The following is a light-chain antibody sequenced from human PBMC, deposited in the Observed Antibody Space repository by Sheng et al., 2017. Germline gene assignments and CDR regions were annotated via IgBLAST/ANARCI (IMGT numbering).Light chain of an antibody. CDR3: QQYDNLPVT. J-gene: IGKJ4*01. V-gene: IGKV1-33*01. CDR2: DAS. Sequence: DIQMTQSPSSLSASVGDRVTITCQASQDISNYLNWYQQKPGKAPKLLIYDASNLETGVPSRFSGSGFGTDFAFTISSLQPEDIATYYCQQYDNLPVTFGGGDHGGDPT. CDR1: QDISNY.